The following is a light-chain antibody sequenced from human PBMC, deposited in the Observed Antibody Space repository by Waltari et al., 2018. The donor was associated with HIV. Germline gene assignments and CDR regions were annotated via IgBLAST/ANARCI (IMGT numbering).Light chain of an antibody. J-gene: IGKJ4*01. CDR1: QNISNN. Sequence: EIVMTQSPATLSVSPGDRATLSCRASQNISNNLAWYQQKPGQAPRLLLYGASTRATGIPARFSGSGSGTEFTLTISSRQSEDFAVYYCQQYKDWLALTFGGVTKVEIK. V-gene: IGKV3-15*01. CDR3: QQYKDWLALT. CDR2: GAS.